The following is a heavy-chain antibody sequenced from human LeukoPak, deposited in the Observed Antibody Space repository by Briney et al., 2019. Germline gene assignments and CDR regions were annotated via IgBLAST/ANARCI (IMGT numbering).Heavy chain of an antibody. CDR3: AKDYYGSGSSPSYYGMDV. CDR1: GFTFSSYA. V-gene: IGHV3-23*01. J-gene: IGHJ6*02. CDR2: ISGSGGSA. D-gene: IGHD3-10*01. Sequence: PGGSLRLSCAASGFTFSSYAMSWVRQAPGKGLEWVSAISGSGGSAYYADSVKGRFTISRDNSKNTLYLQMNSLRAEDTAVYYCAKDYYGSGSSPSYYGMDVWGQGTTVTVSS.